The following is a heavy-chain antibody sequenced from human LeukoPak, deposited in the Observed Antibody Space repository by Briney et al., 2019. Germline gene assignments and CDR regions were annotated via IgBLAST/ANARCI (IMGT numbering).Heavy chain of an antibody. Sequence: TSETLSLTCTVSGGSISSSSYYWGCIRQPPGKGLEWIGSISYSGSTYYNPSLKSRVTISVDTSKNQFSLKLNSVTAADTAVYYCARKRGSGWYYYFDYWGQGTLGTVSS. CDR2: ISYSGST. D-gene: IGHD6-19*01. CDR3: ARKRGSGWYYYFDY. CDR1: GGSISSSSYY. V-gene: IGHV4-39*07. J-gene: IGHJ4*02.